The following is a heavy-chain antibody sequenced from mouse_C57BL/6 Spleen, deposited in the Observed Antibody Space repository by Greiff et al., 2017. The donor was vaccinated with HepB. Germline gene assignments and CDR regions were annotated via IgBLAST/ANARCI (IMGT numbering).Heavy chain of an antibody. CDR2: ISSGSSTN. Sequence: EVKLVESGGGLVKPGGSLKLSCAASGFTFSDYGMHWVRQAPEKGLEWVAYISSGSSTNYYADTVKGRFTISRDNAKNTLFLQMTSLRSEDTAMYYCARTGYWYFDVWGTGTTVTVSS. CDR1: GFTFSDYG. V-gene: IGHV5-17*01. D-gene: IGHD4-1*01. CDR3: ARTGYWYFDV. J-gene: IGHJ1*03.